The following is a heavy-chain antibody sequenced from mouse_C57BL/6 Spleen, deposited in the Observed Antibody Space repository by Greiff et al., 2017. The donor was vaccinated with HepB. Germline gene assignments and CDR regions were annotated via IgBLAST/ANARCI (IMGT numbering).Heavy chain of an antibody. CDR3: ARLGEDAMDY. Sequence: VKLQQSGPELVKPGASVKISCKASGYAFSSSWMNWVKQRPGKGLEWIGRIYPGDGDTNYNGKFKGKATLTADKSSSTAYMQLSSLTSEDSAVYFCARLGEDAMDYWGQGTSVTVSS. D-gene: IGHD4-1*01. V-gene: IGHV1-82*01. CDR1: GYAFSSSW. J-gene: IGHJ4*01. CDR2: IYPGDGDT.